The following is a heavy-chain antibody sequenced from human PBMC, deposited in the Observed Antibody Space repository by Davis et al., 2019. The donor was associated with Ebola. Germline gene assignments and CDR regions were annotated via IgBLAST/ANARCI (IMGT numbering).Heavy chain of an antibody. CDR1: GFTFDDYA. D-gene: IGHD6-13*01. CDR2: ISWNSGSI. CDR3: AKGIAAAGNLYYYGMDV. Sequence: SLKISCAASGFTFDDYAMHWVRQAPGKGLEWVSGISWNSGSIGYADSVKGRFTISRDNAKNSLYLQMNSLRAEDTALYYCAKGIAAAGNLYYYGMDVWGQGTTVTVSS. V-gene: IGHV3-9*01. J-gene: IGHJ6*02.